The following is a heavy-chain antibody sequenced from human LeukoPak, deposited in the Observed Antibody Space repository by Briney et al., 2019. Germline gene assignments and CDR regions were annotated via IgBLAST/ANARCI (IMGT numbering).Heavy chain of an antibody. CDR1: GSTFSNYW. CDR2: INIVGSST. J-gene: IGHJ1*01. D-gene: IGHD2-15*01. V-gene: IGHV3-74*01. CDR3: RRFLRGARSLSDI. Sequence: PGGSLRLSCAASGSTFSNYWMHWVRQDPGKGRGWVSRINIVGSSTSYADSVKGRFTISRDNAKNTLYLQMNSLRAEDTAIYCARRFLRGARSLSDIWGQGTLVTVSS.